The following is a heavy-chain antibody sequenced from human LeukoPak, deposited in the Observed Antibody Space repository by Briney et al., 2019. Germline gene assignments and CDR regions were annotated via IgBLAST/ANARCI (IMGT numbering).Heavy chain of an antibody. CDR3: AGGFEKDAFDI. J-gene: IGHJ3*02. CDR1: GGSISSGGYY. CDR2: IYYSGST. V-gene: IGHV4-31*03. Sequence: KSSETLSLTCTVSGGSISSGGYYWSWIRQHPGKGLEWIGYIYYSGSTYHNPSLKSRVTISVDTSKNQFSLKLSSVTAADTAVYYCAGGFEKDAFDIWGQGTMVTVSS.